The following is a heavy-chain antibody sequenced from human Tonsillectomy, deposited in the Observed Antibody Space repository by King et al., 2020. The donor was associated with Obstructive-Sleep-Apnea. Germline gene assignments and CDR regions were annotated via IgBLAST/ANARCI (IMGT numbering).Heavy chain of an antibody. V-gene: IGHV1-2*04. J-gene: IGHJ4*02. CDR2: INPNSGGT. CDR3: ARGGSSGWYPFDY. CDR1: GYTFTGYY. Sequence: VQLVESGAEVKKPGASVKVSCKASGYTFTGYYMHWVRQAPGQGLEWMGWINPNSGGTNYAQKFQGWVTMTRDTSISTAYMEMSRLRSDDTAVYYCARGGSSGWYPFDYWGQGTLVTVSS. D-gene: IGHD6-19*01.